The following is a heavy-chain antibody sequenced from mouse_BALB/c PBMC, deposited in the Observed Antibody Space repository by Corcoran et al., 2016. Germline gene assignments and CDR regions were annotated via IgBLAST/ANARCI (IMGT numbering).Heavy chain of an antibody. CDR3: ANYGNYAMDY. Sequence: EVQLQQSGAELVRPGALVKLSCKASGFNIKDYYMHWVKQRPEQGLEWIGWIDPENGNTIYDPKFQGKASITADTSSNTAYLQLSSLTSEDIAVYYCANYGNYAMDYWGQGTSVTVSS. CDR2: IDPENGNT. J-gene: IGHJ4*01. CDR1: GFNIKDYY. V-gene: IGHV14-1*02. D-gene: IGHD2-1*01.